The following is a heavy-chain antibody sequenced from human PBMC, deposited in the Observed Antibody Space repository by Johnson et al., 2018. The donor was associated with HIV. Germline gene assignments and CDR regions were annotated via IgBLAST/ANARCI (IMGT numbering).Heavy chain of an antibody. Sequence: VQLVESGGGVVQPERSLRLSCAASEFSFSIYALSWVRQAPGKGLEWVSVISGTGGSTNYADSVKGRFTISRDNAKNSLYLQMNSLRAEDTAVYYCARDLVYGGNFRAFDIWGQGTMVTVSS. CDR2: ISGTGGST. V-gene: IGHV3-23*04. J-gene: IGHJ3*02. CDR1: EFSFSIYA. D-gene: IGHD4-23*01. CDR3: ARDLVYGGNFRAFDI.